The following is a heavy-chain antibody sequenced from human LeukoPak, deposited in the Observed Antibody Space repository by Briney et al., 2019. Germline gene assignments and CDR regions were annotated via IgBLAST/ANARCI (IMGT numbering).Heavy chain of an antibody. CDR3: ARGSMDIVATIHFDY. CDR1: GGSISSGNYY. Sequence: SETLSLTCTVSGGSISSGNYYWSWIRQPAGKGLEWIGRIYTSGSTNYNPSLKSRVTMSVDTSKNQFSLKLSSVTAADTAVYYCARGSMDIVATIHFDYWGQGTLVTVSS. V-gene: IGHV4-61*02. J-gene: IGHJ4*02. D-gene: IGHD5-12*01. CDR2: IYTSGST.